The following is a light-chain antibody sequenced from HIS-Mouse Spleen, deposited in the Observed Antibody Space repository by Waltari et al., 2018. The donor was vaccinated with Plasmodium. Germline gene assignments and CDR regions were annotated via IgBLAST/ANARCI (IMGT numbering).Light chain of an antibody. CDR2: SNN. Sequence: QSVLTQPPSASGTPGQRVTISCSGSISSIGSNTVNCYQQLPGTAPKLLIYSNNPQPSGVQSRFSGAKPGTSASLAISWLQSDDEADYYCAAWEDSLNGVVFAGGTKLTVL. CDR3: AAWEDSLNGVV. J-gene: IGLJ2*01. V-gene: IGLV1-44*01. CDR1: ISSIGSNT.